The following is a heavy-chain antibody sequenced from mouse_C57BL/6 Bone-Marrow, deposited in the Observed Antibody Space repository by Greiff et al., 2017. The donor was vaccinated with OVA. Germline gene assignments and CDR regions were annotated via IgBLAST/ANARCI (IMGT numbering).Heavy chain of an antibody. D-gene: IGHD1-1*01. CDR3: ARGGYYGSSGAY. CDR1: GYTFTSYW. J-gene: IGHJ3*01. CDR2: IYPGSGST. V-gene: IGHV1-55*01. Sequence: QVQLQQPGAELVKPGASVKMSCKASGYTFTSYWITWVKQRPGHGLEWIGDIYPGSGSTNYNEKFKSTATLTVDTSSSTAYMQLSSLSAEDAAVYYCARGGYYGSSGAYWGQGTLVTVSA.